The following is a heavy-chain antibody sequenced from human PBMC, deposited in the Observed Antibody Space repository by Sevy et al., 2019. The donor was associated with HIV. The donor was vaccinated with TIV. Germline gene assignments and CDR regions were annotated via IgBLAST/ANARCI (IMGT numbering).Heavy chain of an antibody. J-gene: IGHJ6*02. Sequence: GGSLRLSCAASGFTFSYAWMNWVRQAPGKGLEWVGRIQSKADGGTIDYAAPMKGRFTISRDDSQNTRYLQMNSLKTEDTAVYYCSTDPIILLLVTNGMDVWGQGTTVTVSS. D-gene: IGHD2-8*02. CDR1: GFTFSYAW. CDR3: STDPIILLLVTNGMDV. CDR2: IQSKADGGTI. V-gene: IGHV3-15*01.